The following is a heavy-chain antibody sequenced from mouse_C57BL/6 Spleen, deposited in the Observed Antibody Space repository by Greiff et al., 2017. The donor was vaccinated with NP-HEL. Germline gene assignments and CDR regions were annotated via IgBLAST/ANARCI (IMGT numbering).Heavy chain of an antibody. CDR2: IHPSDSDT. V-gene: IGHV1-74*01. D-gene: IGHD2-4*01. Sequence: QVQLQQPGAELVKPGASVKVSCKASGYTFTSYWMHWVKQRPGQGLEWIGRIHPSDSDTNYNQKFKGKATLTVDKSSSTAYMQLSSLPSEDSAVYYCATRGSYYDYDGSYAMDYWGQGTSVTVSS. CDR3: ATRGSYYDYDGSYAMDY. CDR1: GYTFTSYW. J-gene: IGHJ4*01.